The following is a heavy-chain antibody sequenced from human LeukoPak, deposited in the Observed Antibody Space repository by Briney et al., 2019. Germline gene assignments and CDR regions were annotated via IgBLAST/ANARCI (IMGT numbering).Heavy chain of an antibody. Sequence: GGSLRLSCAASGFTFSSYSVNWVRQAPGKGLEWVSSISSSSSYIYYADSVKGRFTISRDNAKNSLYLQMNSLRAEDTAVYFCARDQGTAMVPNWFDPWGQGTLVTVSS. D-gene: IGHD5-18*01. CDR2: ISSSSSYI. V-gene: IGHV3-21*01. CDR3: ARDQGTAMVPNWFDP. J-gene: IGHJ5*02. CDR1: GFTFSSYS.